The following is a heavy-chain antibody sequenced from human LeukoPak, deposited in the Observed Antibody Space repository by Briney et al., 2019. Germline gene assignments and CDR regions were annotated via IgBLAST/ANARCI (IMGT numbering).Heavy chain of an antibody. Sequence: GGSLRLSCAASGFTFSRHGINWVRQAPGKGLEWVSGITPSGSISYYADSVEGRFTISRDNSKNTVSLHMNSLRAEDTALYYCARDLDWGAFDAWGQGTLVTVSS. CDR3: ARDLDWGAFDA. D-gene: IGHD3-9*01. CDR1: GFTFSRHG. CDR2: ITPSGSIS. J-gene: IGHJ5*02. V-gene: IGHV3-23*01.